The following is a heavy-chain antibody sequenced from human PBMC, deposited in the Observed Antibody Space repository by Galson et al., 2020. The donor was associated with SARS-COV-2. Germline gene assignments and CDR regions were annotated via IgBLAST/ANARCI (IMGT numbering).Heavy chain of an antibody. Sequence: TGGSLRLSCAASGFTFSSYGMHWVRQAPGKGLEWVAVISYDGSNKYYADSVKGRFTISRDNSKNTLYLQMNSLRAEDTAVYYCANPYYYGMDVWGQGTTVTVSS. V-gene: IGHV3-30*18. CDR1: GFTFSSYG. CDR2: ISYDGSNK. J-gene: IGHJ6*02. CDR3: ANPYYYGMDV.